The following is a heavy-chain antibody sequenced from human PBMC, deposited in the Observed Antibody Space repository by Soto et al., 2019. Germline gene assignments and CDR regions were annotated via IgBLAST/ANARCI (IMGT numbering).Heavy chain of an antibody. CDR3: TRVRTKLVGSWFDL. CDR1: GCTFGDHA. Sequence: PGGSLRLSCTASGCTFGDHAMSWVRQAPGKGLEWVGFIRSKAYGGTTEYAASVKGRFTFSRDDSKSIAYLQMNSLKTADTAVYYCTRVRTKLVGSWFDLWGQGTLVTVSS. D-gene: IGHD6-13*01. V-gene: IGHV3-49*04. CDR2: IRSKAYGGTT. J-gene: IGHJ5*02.